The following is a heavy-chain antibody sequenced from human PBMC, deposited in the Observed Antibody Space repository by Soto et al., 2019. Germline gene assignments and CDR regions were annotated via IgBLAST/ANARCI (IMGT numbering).Heavy chain of an antibody. J-gene: IGHJ3*02. V-gene: IGHV3-72*01. CDR2: TRNKANSYTT. Sequence: GGSLRLSCAASGFTFSDHYMDWVRQAPGKGLEWVGRTRNKANSYTTEYAASVKGRFTISRDDSKNSLYLQMNSLKTEDTAVYYCARELLPPLVGAFDIWGQGTMVTVSS. CDR3: ARELLPPLVGAFDI. D-gene: IGHD1-26*01. CDR1: GFTFSDHY.